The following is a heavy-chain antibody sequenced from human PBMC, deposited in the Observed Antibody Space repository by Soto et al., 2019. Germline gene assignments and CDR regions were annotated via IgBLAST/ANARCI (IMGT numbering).Heavy chain of an antibody. CDR2: ISYSGST. CDR3: ARGYCTNGVCYRWFDP. CDR1: GGSISSGDFY. Sequence: PSETLSLTCTVSGGSISSGDFYWSWIRQPPGRGLEWIGYISYSGSTYYNTSLKSRVTISVDTSKNQFSLKLSSVTAADTAVYYCARGYCTNGVCYRWFDPWGQGTLVTVSS. D-gene: IGHD2-8*01. V-gene: IGHV4-30-4*01. J-gene: IGHJ5*02.